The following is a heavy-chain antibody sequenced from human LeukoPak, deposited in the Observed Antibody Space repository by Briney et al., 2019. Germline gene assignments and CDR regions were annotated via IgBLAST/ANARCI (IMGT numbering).Heavy chain of an antibody. J-gene: IGHJ4*02. V-gene: IGHV4-4*02. CDR1: GGSISISNW. D-gene: IGHD6-13*01. Sequence: SETLSLTCAVSGGSISISNWYSWVRQPPGKGLEWIGEIYHTGSTNYNPSLKSRVTISVDKSKNQVSLKLSSVTAADTAVYYCARDGAGIAAAGTYYFDYWGQGTLVTVSS. CDR3: ARDGAGIAAAGTYYFDY. CDR2: IYHTGST.